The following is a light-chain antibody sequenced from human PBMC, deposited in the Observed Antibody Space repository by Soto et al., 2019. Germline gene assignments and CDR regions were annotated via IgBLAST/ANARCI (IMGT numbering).Light chain of an antibody. CDR2: ASS. Sequence: DIQLTQSPSFLSASVGDRVTITCRASQAMSSSLAWYQQKPAQAPKLLIYASSTLQIGVPSRFSGSGSGTEFTLTLSSLQPEDFATYYCQQLNPFSRTFGTGTKLEI. CDR3: QQLNPFSRT. V-gene: IGKV1-9*01. CDR1: QAMSSS. J-gene: IGKJ2*01.